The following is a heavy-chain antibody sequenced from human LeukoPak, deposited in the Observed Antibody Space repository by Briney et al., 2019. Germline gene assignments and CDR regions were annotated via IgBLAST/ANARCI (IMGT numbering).Heavy chain of an antibody. CDR3: ARKDSYFDY. D-gene: IGHD3/OR15-3a*01. CDR2: ISGSGGST. V-gene: IGHV3-23*01. CDR1: GFSFSSYA. J-gene: IGHJ4*02. Sequence: GGSLRLSCAASGFSFSSYAMSWVPQAPGKGLEWVSAISGSGGSTYYADSVKGRFTISRDNSKNTLYLQMNSLRAEDTAVYYCARKDSYFDYWGQGTLVTVSS.